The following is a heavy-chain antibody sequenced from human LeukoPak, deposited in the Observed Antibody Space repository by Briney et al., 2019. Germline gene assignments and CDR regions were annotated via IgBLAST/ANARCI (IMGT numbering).Heavy chain of an antibody. J-gene: IGHJ3*02. CDR2: MNPNSGNT. CDR1: GYTFTSYD. Sequence: ASVKVSCKASGYTFTSYDINWVRQATGQGLEWMGWMNPNSGNTGYAQKFQGRVTITRNTSISTAYKELSSLRSEDTAVYYCARDPYCSSTSCYLSAFDIWGQGTMVTVSS. D-gene: IGHD2-2*01. CDR3: ARDPYCSSTSCYLSAFDI. V-gene: IGHV1-8*03.